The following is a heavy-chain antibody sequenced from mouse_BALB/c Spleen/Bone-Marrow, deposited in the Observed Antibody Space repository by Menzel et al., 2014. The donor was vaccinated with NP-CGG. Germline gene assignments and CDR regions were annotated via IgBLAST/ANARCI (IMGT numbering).Heavy chain of an antibody. V-gene: IGHV1-5*01. CDR1: GYTFXNYW. CDR2: IYPGNSDT. D-gene: IGHD3-1*01. J-gene: IGHJ2*01. CDR3: TTLARSDFDY. Sequence: DVHLVESGTVLARPGAAVKMSCKASGYTFXNYWMHWVKQRPGQGLEWIGTIYPGNSDTTYNQKFKGKAKLTAVTSTSTAYMELSSLTNEDSAVYYCTTLARSDFDYWGQGTTLTVSS.